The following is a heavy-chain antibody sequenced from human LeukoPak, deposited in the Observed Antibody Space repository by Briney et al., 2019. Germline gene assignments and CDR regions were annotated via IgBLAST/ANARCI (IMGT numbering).Heavy chain of an antibody. CDR3: ARDYTGYFP. V-gene: IGHV3-7*03. CDR1: GFTFSNYW. CDR2: IKKDGSEK. J-gene: IGHJ5*02. Sequence: PGGSLRLSCAASGFTFSNYWMSWVRQAPGKGLEWVANIKKDGSEKYYVDSVKGRFTISRDNAKNSLYLQMNSLRAEDTAVYYCARDYTGYFPWGQGTLVIVSS. D-gene: IGHD3-9*01.